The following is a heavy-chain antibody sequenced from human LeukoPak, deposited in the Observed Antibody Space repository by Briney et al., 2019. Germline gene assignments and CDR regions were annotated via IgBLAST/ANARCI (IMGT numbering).Heavy chain of an antibody. Sequence: SETLSLTCTVSGYSISSGYYWGWIRQPPGKGLEWIGSIYHSGSTYYNPSLKSRVTISVDTSKNQFSLKLSSVTAADTAVYYCARAVGAGLYYFDYWGQGTLVTVSS. CDR3: ARAVGAGLYYFDY. J-gene: IGHJ4*02. CDR1: GYSISSGYY. D-gene: IGHD1-26*01. CDR2: IYHSGST. V-gene: IGHV4-38-2*02.